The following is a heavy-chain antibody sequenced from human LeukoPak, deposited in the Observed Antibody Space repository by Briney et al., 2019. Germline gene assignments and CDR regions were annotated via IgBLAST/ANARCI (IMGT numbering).Heavy chain of an antibody. CDR2: IHYSGST. V-gene: IGHV4-59*01. CDR3: ARLGIYCSGGSCYPDAFDI. D-gene: IGHD2-15*01. CDR1: GDSISSYY. Sequence: SETLSLTCTVSGDSISSYYWSWIRQFPGKGLEWIGYIHYSGSTNYNPSLQSRVTMSTDTPKKQFFMKLTSVTAADTAVYYCARLGIYCSGGSCYPDAFDIWGQGTMVTVSS. J-gene: IGHJ3*02.